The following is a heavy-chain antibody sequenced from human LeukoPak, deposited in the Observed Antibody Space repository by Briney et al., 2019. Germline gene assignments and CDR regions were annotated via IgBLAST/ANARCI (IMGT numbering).Heavy chain of an antibody. Sequence: GESLNISRKGSGYSFTSYWIGWVRQMPGKGLEWMGIIYPGDSDTRYSPSFQGQVTISADKSISTAYLQWSSLKASDTAMYYCARTYYYDSSGYSSFDYWGQGTLVTVSS. CDR3: ARTYYYDSSGYSSFDY. D-gene: IGHD3-22*01. CDR1: GYSFTSYW. V-gene: IGHV5-51*01. J-gene: IGHJ4*02. CDR2: IYPGDSDT.